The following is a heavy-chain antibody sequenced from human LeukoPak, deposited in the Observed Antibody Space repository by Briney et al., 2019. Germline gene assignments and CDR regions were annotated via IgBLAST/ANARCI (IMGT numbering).Heavy chain of an antibody. CDR3: AREALLRTGFDY. J-gene: IGHJ4*02. CDR2: IFYSGST. CDR1: GGSISSGDYY. V-gene: IGHV4-30-4*08. Sequence: NPSQTLSLTYTVSGGSISSGDYYWSWIRQPPGKGLEWIGYIFYSGSTYYNPSLKSRLTISVDTSMNQFSLKLSSVTAADTAVYYCAREALLRTGFDYWGQGTLVTVSS.